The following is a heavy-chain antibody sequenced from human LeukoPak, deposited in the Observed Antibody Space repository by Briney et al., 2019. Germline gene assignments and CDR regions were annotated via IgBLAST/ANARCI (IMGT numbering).Heavy chain of an antibody. CDR2: INHSGST. CDR1: GGSFNGHY. J-gene: IGHJ4*02. CDR3: ASQIWRGSITAGVTDY. Sequence: SETLSLTCAVYGGSFNGHYWSWIRQPPREGLEWIGEINHSGSTNYNPSLKSRVTISIDTSKNQFSLKLTSVTAADTALYYCASQIWRGSITAGVTDYWGQGTLVTVSS. V-gene: IGHV4-34*01. D-gene: IGHD3-3*01.